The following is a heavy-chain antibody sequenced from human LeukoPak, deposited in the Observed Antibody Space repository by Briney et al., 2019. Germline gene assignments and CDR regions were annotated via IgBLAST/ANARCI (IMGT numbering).Heavy chain of an antibody. CDR3: ARLALQEVGATQTYYLDY. V-gene: IGHV4-59*01. J-gene: IGHJ4*02. CDR2: IYYSGST. CDR1: GGSISIYY. D-gene: IGHD1-26*01. Sequence: SETLSLTCTVSGGSISIYYWSWIRQPPGKGLEWIGYIYYSGSTNYNPSLKSRVTISVDTSKIQFSLKLSSVTAADTAVYYCARLALQEVGATQTYYLDYWGQGTLVTVSS.